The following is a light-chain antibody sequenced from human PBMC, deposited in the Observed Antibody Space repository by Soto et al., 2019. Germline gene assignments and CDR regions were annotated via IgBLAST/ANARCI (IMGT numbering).Light chain of an antibody. CDR2: DVA. Sequence: QSALTQPPSASGSPGQSVTIPCAGTSTDVGEYNYVSWYQQHPGKVPKLIIYDVATRPSGVSNRFSGSKSGSTASLIISRLQTEDEADYYCVSFTSSTTYVFGSGTKVTVL. CDR3: VSFTSSTTYV. V-gene: IGLV2-14*01. CDR1: STDVGEYNY. J-gene: IGLJ1*01.